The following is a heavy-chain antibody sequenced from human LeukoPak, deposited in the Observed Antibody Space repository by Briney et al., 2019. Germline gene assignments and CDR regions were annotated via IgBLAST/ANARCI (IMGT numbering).Heavy chain of an antibody. CDR3: ARGLGLRFLEWLPQWNYYGMDV. V-gene: IGHV1-8*01. Sequence: ASVKVSCKASGYTFTGYDINWVRQATGQGLEWMGWMNPNSGNTGYAQKFQGRVTMTRNTSISTAYMELSSLRSEDMAVYYCARGLGLRFLEWLPQWNYYGMDVWDQGTTVTVSS. D-gene: IGHD3-3*01. J-gene: IGHJ6*02. CDR1: GYTFTGYD. CDR2: MNPNSGNT.